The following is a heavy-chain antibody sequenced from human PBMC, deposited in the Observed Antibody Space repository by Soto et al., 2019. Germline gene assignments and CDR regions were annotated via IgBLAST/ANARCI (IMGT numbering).Heavy chain of an antibody. D-gene: IGHD6-6*01. CDR1: GFTFSSYA. J-gene: IGHJ6*03. CDR3: AKGGSSSFPIYYYYYYMDV. CDR2: ISGSGGST. V-gene: IGHV3-23*01. Sequence: GGSLRLSCAASGFTFSSYAMSWVRQAPGKGLEWVSAISGSGGSTYYADSVKGRFTISRDNSKNTLYLQMNSLRAEDTAVYYCAKGGSSSFPIYYYYYYMDVWGKGTTVTVSS.